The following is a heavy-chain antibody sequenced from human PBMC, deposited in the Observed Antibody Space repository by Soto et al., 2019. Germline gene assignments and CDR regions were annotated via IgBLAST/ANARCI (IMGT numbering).Heavy chain of an antibody. Sequence: SLRLSCAAAGFTFSSYAMTCVRQAPGKGLEWVSGIGGSGGRTYYADSVKGRFTISRDNSKNTLFLQMNSLRAEDTAAYFCAKSGPGYCTSTSCPLDFWGQGTLVTVSS. CDR3: AKSGPGYCTSTSCPLDF. D-gene: IGHD2-2*01. V-gene: IGHV3-23*01. CDR2: IGGSGGRT. CDR1: GFTFSSYA. J-gene: IGHJ4*02.